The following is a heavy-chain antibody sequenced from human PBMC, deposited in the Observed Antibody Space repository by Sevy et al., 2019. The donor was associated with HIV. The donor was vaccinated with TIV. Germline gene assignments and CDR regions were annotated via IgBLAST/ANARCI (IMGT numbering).Heavy chain of an antibody. Sequence: GGSLRLSCAASGFTFSSYAMSWVRQAPGKGLEWVSTISGSGGSTYYADSVKGRFTISRDNSKNTLYLQMNSLRAEDTAVYYCAKKRKGDQGPLDYWGQGTLVTVSS. CDR3: AKKRKGDQGPLDY. D-gene: IGHD2-21*02. J-gene: IGHJ4*02. CDR1: GFTFSSYA. V-gene: IGHV3-23*01. CDR2: ISGSGGST.